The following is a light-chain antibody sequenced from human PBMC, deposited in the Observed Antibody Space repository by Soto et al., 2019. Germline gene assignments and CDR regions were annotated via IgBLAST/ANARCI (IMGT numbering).Light chain of an antibody. Sequence: EIVLTQSPGTLSLSPGDRATLSCRASQSVTGTYLAWYQHKPGQAPRLLIYGESIRATGIPDRFSGSGSGADSPLTISRLEPEDFAVYYCQQYGSPLRTFGQGTKVEI. V-gene: IGKV3-20*01. CDR2: GES. CDR1: QSVTGTY. J-gene: IGKJ1*01. CDR3: QQYGSPLRT.